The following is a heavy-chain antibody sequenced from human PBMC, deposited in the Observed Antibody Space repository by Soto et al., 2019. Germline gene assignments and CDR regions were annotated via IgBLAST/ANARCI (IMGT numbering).Heavy chain of an antibody. J-gene: IGHJ4*02. D-gene: IGHD3-16*01. V-gene: IGHV4-39*01. CDR1: GGSISSSSYY. Sequence: LSLTCTVSGGSISSSSYYWGWIRQPPGKGLGWIGSIYYSGSTYYNPSLKSRVTISVDTSKNQFSLKLSSVTAADTAVYYCARHLSRGGFYWGQGTLVTVSS. CDR3: ARHLSRGGFY. CDR2: IYYSGST.